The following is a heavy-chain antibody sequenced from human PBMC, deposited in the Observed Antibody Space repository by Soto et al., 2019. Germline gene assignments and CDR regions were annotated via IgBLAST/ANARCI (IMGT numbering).Heavy chain of an antibody. V-gene: IGHV3-23*01. CDR3: AKDGRNYYGSGSYYNAPPCFDP. J-gene: IGHJ5*02. CDR1: GFTFISYA. CDR2: ISGSGGST. Sequence: EVQLLESGGGLVQPGGSLRLSCAASGFTFISYAMSWVRQAPGKGLEWVSAISGSGGSTYYADSVKGRFTISRDNSKNTLYLQMNSLRAEDTAVYYCAKDGRNYYGSGSYYNAPPCFDPWGQGTLVTVSS. D-gene: IGHD3-10*01.